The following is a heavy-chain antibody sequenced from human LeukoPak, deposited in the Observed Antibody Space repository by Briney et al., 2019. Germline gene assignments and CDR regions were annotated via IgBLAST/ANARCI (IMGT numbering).Heavy chain of an antibody. D-gene: IGHD3-9*01. Sequence: PSQTLSLTCTVSGGSISSGSYYWSWIRQPAGKGLEWIGRIYTSGSTNYNPSLKSRVTMSVDTSKNQFSLKLSSVTAADTAVYYCARDLRSEAHAFDIWGQGTMVTVSS. V-gene: IGHV4-61*02. CDR2: IYTSGST. CDR1: GGSISSGSYY. J-gene: IGHJ3*02. CDR3: ARDLRSEAHAFDI.